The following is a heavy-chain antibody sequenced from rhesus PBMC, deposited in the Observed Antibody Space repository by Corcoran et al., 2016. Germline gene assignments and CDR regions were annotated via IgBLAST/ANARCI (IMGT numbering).Heavy chain of an antibody. CDR2: VYGSSGST. J-gene: IGHJ4*01. Sequence: QVQLQESCPGLVKPSETLSLTCAFSGISISGSYDWPWIRPPPGDGLEWIGYVYGSSGSTIYNPSLENRGSIAKDTSKNQFSLKLSSVTAADTAVYYCVRDTSWPDQIFDYWGQGVLVTVSS. CDR3: VRDTSWPDQIFDY. V-gene: IGHV4-76*01. D-gene: IGHD6-13*01. CDR1: GISISGSYD.